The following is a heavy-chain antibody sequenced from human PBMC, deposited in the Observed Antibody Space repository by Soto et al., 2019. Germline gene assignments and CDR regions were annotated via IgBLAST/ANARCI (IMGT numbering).Heavy chain of an antibody. D-gene: IGHD6-19*01. CDR3: AKDTSSGKKAKECDY. V-gene: IGHV3-30*18. Sequence: GGSLRLSCAASGFTFSSYGMHWVRQAPGKGLEWVAVISYDGSNKYYADSVKGRFTISRDNSKNTLYLQMNSLRAEDTAVYYCAKDTSSGKKAKECDYWGQGTLVTVSS. CDR1: GFTFSSYG. CDR2: ISYDGSNK. J-gene: IGHJ4*02.